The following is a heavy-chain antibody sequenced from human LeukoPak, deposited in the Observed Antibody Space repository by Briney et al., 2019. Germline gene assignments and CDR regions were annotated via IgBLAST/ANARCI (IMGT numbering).Heavy chain of an antibody. J-gene: IGHJ3*02. CDR3: ARGARITIFGVVRSGTFDI. Sequence: ASVKISCKTSVYIFTNYDINWVRHAPGHKLEWLGCLYPNREDTDYAKKFQGRVAITRNSSISTAYLEMSSLRPEDTAVYYCARGARITIFGVVRSGTFDIWGQGTMVTVSS. V-gene: IGHV1-8*03. D-gene: IGHD3-3*01. CDR1: VYIFTNYD. CDR2: LYPNREDT.